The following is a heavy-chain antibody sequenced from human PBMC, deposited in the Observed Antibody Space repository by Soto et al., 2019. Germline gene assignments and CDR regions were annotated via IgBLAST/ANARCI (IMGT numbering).Heavy chain of an antibody. J-gene: IGHJ6*02. Sequence: QVQLVQSGAEVKKPGASVKVSCKASGYTFTSYGISWVRQAPGQGLEWMGWISAYNGNTNYAQKLQGRVTMTTVTSTSTAYMELRSLRSDDTAVYYCARDGTYYDILTGFYYYYGMDVWGQGTTVTVSS. D-gene: IGHD3-9*01. CDR2: ISAYNGNT. CDR1: GYTFTSYG. V-gene: IGHV1-18*01. CDR3: ARDGTYYDILTGFYYYYGMDV.